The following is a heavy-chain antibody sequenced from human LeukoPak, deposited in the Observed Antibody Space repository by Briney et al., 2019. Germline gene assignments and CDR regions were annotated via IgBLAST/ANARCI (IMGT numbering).Heavy chain of an antibody. J-gene: IGHJ4*02. CDR2: THHSGTT. CDR3: ATGWYGDGGY. Sequence: SETPSLTSTVSGASISSYYWSWIRQPPGKRLEWIGYTHHSGTTNYNPSLRSRVTISIDASKSQFSLKLTSVTAADTALYYCATGWYGDGGYWGQGMLVTVSS. V-gene: IGHV4-59*01. CDR1: GASISSYY. D-gene: IGHD6-19*01.